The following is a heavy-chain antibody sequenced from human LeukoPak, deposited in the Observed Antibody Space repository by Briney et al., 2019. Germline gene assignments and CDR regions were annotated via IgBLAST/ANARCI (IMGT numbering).Heavy chain of an antibody. D-gene: IGHD3-3*01. CDR2: IKQDGSEK. Sequence: PAGGSLRLSCAASGFTFSSYWMSWVRQAPGKGLEWVANIKQDGSEKYYVDSVKGRFTISRDNAKNSLYLQMNSLRAEDTAVYYCARERSITIFGVVIKRALNYWGQGTLVTVSS. CDR1: GFTFSSYW. CDR3: ARERSITIFGVVIKRALNY. V-gene: IGHV3-7*01. J-gene: IGHJ4*02.